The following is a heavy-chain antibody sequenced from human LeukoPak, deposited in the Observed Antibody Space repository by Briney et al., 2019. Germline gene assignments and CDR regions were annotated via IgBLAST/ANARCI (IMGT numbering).Heavy chain of an antibody. Sequence: PGGTLRLSCAGSGFSISNYGMNWVRQAPGKGLEWLSYIRIDSSTKSYADSVEGRFTISRDNAQNSLYLQMNSLRDEDSGVYFCARDYSRWHGAFDVWGQGTMVTVSP. CDR1: GFSISNYG. D-gene: IGHD6-13*01. V-gene: IGHV3-48*02. CDR3: ARDYSRWHGAFDV. J-gene: IGHJ3*01. CDR2: IRIDSSTK.